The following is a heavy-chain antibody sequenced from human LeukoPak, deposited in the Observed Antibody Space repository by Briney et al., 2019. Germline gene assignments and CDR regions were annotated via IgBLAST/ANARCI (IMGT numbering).Heavy chain of an antibody. V-gene: IGHV5-51*01. J-gene: IGHJ4*02. CDR3: ARSYYSDSSGYYFDY. CDR1: GYSFTTYW. CDR2: IYPGDSDT. D-gene: IGHD3-22*01. Sequence: TGESLKISCKGSGYSFTTYWIGWVRQMPGKGLEWMGIIYPGDSDTKYSPSFQGQDTISADKSINTAYLQWSSLKASDTAMYYCARSYYSDSSGYYFDYWGQGTLVTVSS.